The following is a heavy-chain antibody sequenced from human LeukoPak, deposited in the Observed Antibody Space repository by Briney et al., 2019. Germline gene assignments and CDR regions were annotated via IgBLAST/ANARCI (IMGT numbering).Heavy chain of an antibody. D-gene: IGHD6-13*01. CDR3: ARLYSRYLQY. Sequence: GESLKISCQGSGYDFTSNWIGWVRQMPGKGLEWMGIIYPGDSDTRYSPSFQGQVTISADKSISTAYLQWSSLKASDSAMYYCARLYSRYLQYWGQGTLVTVSS. CDR2: IYPGDSDT. J-gene: IGHJ1*01. V-gene: IGHV5-51*01. CDR1: GYDFTSNW.